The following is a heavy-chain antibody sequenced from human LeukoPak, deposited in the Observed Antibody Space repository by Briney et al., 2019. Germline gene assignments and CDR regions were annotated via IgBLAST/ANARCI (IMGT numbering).Heavy chain of an antibody. CDR2: ISYDGSDT. CDR3: ASARVVEVLATPTALDY. CDR1: GFTFSSYA. D-gene: IGHD2-2*01. Sequence: GGSLRLSCAASGFTFSSYAMHWVRQAPGKGLAWVAIISYDGSDTYYTDSVKGRFTISRDNSKNTLYLQMNSLRAEDTAVYYCASARVVEVLATPTALDYWGQGTLVTVSS. J-gene: IGHJ4*02. V-gene: IGHV3-30-3*01.